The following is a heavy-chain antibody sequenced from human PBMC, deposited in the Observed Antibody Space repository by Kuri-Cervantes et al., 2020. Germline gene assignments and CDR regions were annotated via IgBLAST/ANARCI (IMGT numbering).Heavy chain of an antibody. J-gene: IGHJ4*02. CDR3: AKAIEMATISDYFDY. CDR1: GFTFDDYA. CDR2: ISWNSGSI. D-gene: IGHD5-24*01. V-gene: IGHV3-9*01. Sequence: GGSLRLSCAASGFTFDDYAMHWVRQAPGKGLEWVSGISWNSGSIGYADSVKGRFTISRDNSRHSLYLQMNSLRTEDTALYYCAKAIEMATISDYFDYWGQGTLVTVFS.